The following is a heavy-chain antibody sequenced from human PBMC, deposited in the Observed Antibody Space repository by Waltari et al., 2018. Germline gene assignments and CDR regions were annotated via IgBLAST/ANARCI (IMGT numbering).Heavy chain of an antibody. V-gene: IGHV1-69*02. CDR1: GGTFSSYT. J-gene: IGHJ3*02. D-gene: IGHD1-26*01. CDR3: ARGAGATGYDAFDI. Sequence: QVQLVQSGAEVKKPGSSVKVSCKASGGTFSSYTISWVRQAPGQGLEWMGRIIPILGIGNYAQKFQGRVTITADKSTSTAYMELSSLRSEDTAVYYCARGAGATGYDAFDIWGQGTMVTVSS. CDR2: IIPILGIG.